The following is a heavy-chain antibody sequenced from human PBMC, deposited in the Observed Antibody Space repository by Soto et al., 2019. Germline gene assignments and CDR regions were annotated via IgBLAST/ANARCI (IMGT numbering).Heavy chain of an antibody. J-gene: IGHJ3*02. Sequence: GGSLRLSCAASGFTVSSNYMSWVRQAPGKGLEWVSVIYSGGSTYYADSVKGRFTISRDNSKNTLSLQMNSLRAEDTAVYYCTTDNVDIVATYDAFDIWGQGTMVTVSS. CDR1: GFTVSSNY. D-gene: IGHD5-12*01. CDR3: TTDNVDIVATYDAFDI. CDR2: IYSGGST. V-gene: IGHV3-53*01.